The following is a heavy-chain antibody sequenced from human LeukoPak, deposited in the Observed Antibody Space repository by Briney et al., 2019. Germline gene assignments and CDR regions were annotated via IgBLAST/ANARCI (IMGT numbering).Heavy chain of an antibody. Sequence: GRSLRLSCAASGFTFSSYGMHWGRQAPGKGLEWVAVISYDGSNKYYADSVKGRFTISRDNSKNTLYLQMNSLRAEDTAVYYCAKDGAAATTADYWGQGTLVTVSS. CDR2: ISYDGSNK. CDR3: AKDGAAATTADY. V-gene: IGHV3-30*18. J-gene: IGHJ4*02. D-gene: IGHD6-13*01. CDR1: GFTFSSYG.